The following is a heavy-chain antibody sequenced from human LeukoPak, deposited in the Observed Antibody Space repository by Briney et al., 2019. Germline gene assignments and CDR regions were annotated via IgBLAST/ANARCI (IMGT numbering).Heavy chain of an antibody. V-gene: IGHV1-18*01. D-gene: IGHD3-16*01. J-gene: IGHJ5*02. CDR1: GYTFTIYG. CDR2: SSAYNGNT. Sequence: ASEKLSCKASGYTFTIYGISWVRQAPGQGLEWMGWSSAYNGNTNYAQKLQSRVTMTTDTTTSTAYMELRSLRSDDTAVYYCARDSNYDYVWGSLPKTPNWFDPWGQGTLVTVSS. CDR3: ARDSNYDYVWGSLPKTPNWFDP.